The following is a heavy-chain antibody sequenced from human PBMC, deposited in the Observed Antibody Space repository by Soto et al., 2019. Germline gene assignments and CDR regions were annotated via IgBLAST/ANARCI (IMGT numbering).Heavy chain of an antibody. J-gene: IGHJ4*02. CDR3: ARDPLQLWSLPI. CDR1: GGSISSGGYY. CDR2: IYYSGST. V-gene: IGHV4-31*03. D-gene: IGHD5-18*01. Sequence: SETLSLTCTVSGGSISSGGYYWSWIRQHPGKGLEWIGYIYYSGSTYYNPSLKSRVTISVDTSKNQFSLKLSSVTAADTAVYYCARDPLQLWSLPIWGQGTLVTVSS.